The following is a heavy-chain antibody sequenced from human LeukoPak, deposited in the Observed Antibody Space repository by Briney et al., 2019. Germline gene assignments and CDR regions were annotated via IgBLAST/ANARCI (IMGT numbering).Heavy chain of an antibody. V-gene: IGHV1-3*04. D-gene: IGHD3-22*01. J-gene: IGHJ4*02. CDR2: IDTGNGNT. CDR3: AREGLPDSSGYYFTY. Sequence: GASVKVSCKTSGYTFTYYALHWVRQAPGQRLEWLGWIDTGNGNTKYSQKFQGRVTITRDTSASTAYMELSSLRSEDTAVYYCAREGLPDSSGYYFTYWGQGTLVTVSS. CDR1: GYTFTYYA.